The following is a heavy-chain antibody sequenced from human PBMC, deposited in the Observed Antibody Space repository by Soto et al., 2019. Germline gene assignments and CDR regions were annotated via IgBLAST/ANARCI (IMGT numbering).Heavy chain of an antibody. CDR1: EGTVSSYT. V-gene: IGHV1-69*02. Sequence: VNVLSRASEGTVSSYTINWVRQAPGQGLEWMGRIIPILGIANYAQKFQGRVTSTADKSTSTAYMELGSLRSEDTAVYYCARGYCSSSSCQTYYYYYYMGVWGKGTTVTVSS. CDR2: IIPILGIA. CDR3: ARGYCSSSSCQTYYYYYYMGV. J-gene: IGHJ6*03. D-gene: IGHD2-2*01.